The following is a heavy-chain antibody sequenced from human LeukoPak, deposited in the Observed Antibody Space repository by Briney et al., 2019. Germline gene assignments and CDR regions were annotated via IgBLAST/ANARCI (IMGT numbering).Heavy chain of an antibody. D-gene: IGHD5-12*01. V-gene: IGHV4-39*01. J-gene: IGHJ4*02. CDR2: IYYSGST. CDR3: ARQEVVATITIDY. Sequence: PSETLSLTCTVSGGSISSSSYYWGWIRQPPGKGLEWIGSIYYSGSTYYNPSLKSRVTISVDTSKNQFSLKLSSVTAADTAVYYCARQEVVATITIDYWGQGTLVTVSS. CDR1: GGSISSSSYY.